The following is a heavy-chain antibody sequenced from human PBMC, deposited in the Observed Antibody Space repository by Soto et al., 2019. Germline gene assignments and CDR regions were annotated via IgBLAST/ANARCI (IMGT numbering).Heavy chain of an antibody. CDR2: IYWDDDK. V-gene: IGHV2-5*02. J-gene: IGHJ5*02. Sequence: QITLKESGPTLAKPTQTLTLTCTFSGFSLSTSGVGVGWIRQPPGKALEWLALIYWDDDKRYSPSLKSRLTITKDTSKNQVVLTMTNMDPVDTATYYCAHRNIAAAGTNWFDPWGQGTLVTVSS. CDR1: GFSLSTSGVG. CDR3: AHRNIAAAGTNWFDP. D-gene: IGHD6-13*01.